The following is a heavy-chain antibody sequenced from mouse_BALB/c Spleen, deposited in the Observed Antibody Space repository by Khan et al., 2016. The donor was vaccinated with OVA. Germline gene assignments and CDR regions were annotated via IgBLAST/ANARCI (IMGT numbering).Heavy chain of an antibody. Sequence: VQLQQSGAELMRPGASVKLSCKTSGYIFTSYWIHWVKQRSGQGLEWIARIYPGTDTTYYNEKFKDKATLTADNSYTTAYMQLSSLKSEDSAVYFFAREEPFYYFDYWGQGTTLTVSS. V-gene: IGHV1S132*01. D-gene: IGHD6-1*01. J-gene: IGHJ2*01. CDR2: IYPGTDTT. CDR3: AREEPFYYFDY. CDR1: GYIFTSYW.